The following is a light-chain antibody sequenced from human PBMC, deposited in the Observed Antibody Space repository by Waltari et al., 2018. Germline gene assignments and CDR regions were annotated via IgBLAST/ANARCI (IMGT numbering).Light chain of an antibody. CDR2: IAI. CDR3: QQSSRTPWT. CDR1: QSVSRY. J-gene: IGKJ1*01. V-gene: IGKV1-39*01. Sequence: DIQMTQSPSSLSASVADKVTITCRASQSVSRYLNWYQLKPGQAPKLLIYIAITLHTEVPSRFNGSGSGTDFTLTISSLQSEDVATYFCQQSSRTPWTFGQGTKVEIK.